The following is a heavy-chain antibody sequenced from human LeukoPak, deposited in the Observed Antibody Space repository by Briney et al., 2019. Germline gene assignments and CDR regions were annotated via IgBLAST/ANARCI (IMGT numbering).Heavy chain of an antibody. CDR2: ISYDGSNK. V-gene: IGHV3-30-3*01. J-gene: IGHJ1*01. D-gene: IGHD6-13*01. CDR3: ARGYLSSSSSEYFQH. Sequence: GRSLRLSCAASGSTFSSYAMHWVRQAPGKGLEWVAVISYDGSNKYYADSVKGRFTISRDNAKNSLYLQMSSLRAEDTAVYYCARGYLSSSSSEYFQHWGQGTLVTVSS. CDR1: GSTFSSYA.